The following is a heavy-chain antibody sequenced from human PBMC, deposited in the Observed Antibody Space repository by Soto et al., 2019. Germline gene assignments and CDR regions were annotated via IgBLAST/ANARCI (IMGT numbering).Heavy chain of an antibody. CDR1: GFTFTSSA. D-gene: IGHD3-22*01. J-gene: IGHJ4*02. CDR3: AAVPTYYYDSSGYYDPVNFDY. V-gene: IGHV1-58*01. Sequence: SVKVSCKASGFTFTSSAVQWVRQARGQRLEWIGWIVVGSGNTNYAQKFQERVTITRDMSTSTAYMELSSLRSEDTAVYYCAAVPTYYYDSSGYYDPVNFDYWGQGTLVTVSS. CDR2: IVVGSGNT.